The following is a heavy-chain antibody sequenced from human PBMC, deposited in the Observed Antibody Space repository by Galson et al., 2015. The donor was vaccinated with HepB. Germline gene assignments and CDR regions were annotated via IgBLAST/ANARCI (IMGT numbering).Heavy chain of an antibody. CDR3: AREGTSGWYGVDY. CDR2: INPYNGNT. Sequence: SVKVSCKASGYTFTSYGISWVRQAPGQGLEWMGWINPYNGNTNYAQKLQGRVTMTTDTSTSTAYMELRSLTSDDTAVYYCAREGTSGWYGVDYWGQGTLVTVSS. CDR1: GYTFTSYG. J-gene: IGHJ4*02. V-gene: IGHV1-18*04. D-gene: IGHD6-19*01.